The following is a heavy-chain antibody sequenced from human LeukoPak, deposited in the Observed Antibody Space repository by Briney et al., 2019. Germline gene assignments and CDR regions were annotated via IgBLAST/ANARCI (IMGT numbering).Heavy chain of an antibody. Sequence: GGSLRLSCAASGFTFSSYGMHWVRQAPGKGLEWVAVISYDGSNKYYADSVKGRFTISRDNSKNTLYLQMNSLRAEDTAVYYCAGDDSSGYSLGAFDIWGQGTMVTVSS. CDR2: ISYDGSNK. CDR3: AGDDSSGYSLGAFDI. J-gene: IGHJ3*02. CDR1: GFTFSSYG. D-gene: IGHD3-22*01. V-gene: IGHV3-30*03.